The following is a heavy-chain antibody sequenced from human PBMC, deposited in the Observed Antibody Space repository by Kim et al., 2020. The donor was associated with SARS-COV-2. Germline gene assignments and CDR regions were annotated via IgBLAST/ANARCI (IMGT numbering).Heavy chain of an antibody. V-gene: IGHV3-74*01. CDR2: INEDGSII. CDR1: GFSLSTYR. J-gene: IGHJ4*02. CDR3: ALDLGGFYTF. Sequence: GGSLRLSCAVSGFSLSTYRMHWVRQVPGKGLVWVSRINEDGSIINYADSVKGRFTISRDNAKNTLYLKMNSLRAEHTAVYYCALDLGGFYTFWGQGSLIT. D-gene: IGHD2-15*01.